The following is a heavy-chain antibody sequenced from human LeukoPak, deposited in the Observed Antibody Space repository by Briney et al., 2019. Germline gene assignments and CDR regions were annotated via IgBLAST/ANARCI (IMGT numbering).Heavy chain of an antibody. V-gene: IGHV5-10-1*01. CDR3: ASSILYYDILTGYYPLDY. J-gene: IGHJ4*02. CDR2: IDPSDSYT. Sequence: GESLRISCKGSGYSFTSYWISWVRQMPGKGLEWMGRIDPSDSYTNYSPPFQGHVTISADKSISTAYLQWSSLKASDTAMYYCASSILYYDILTGYYPLDYWGQGTLVTVSS. CDR1: GYSFTSYW. D-gene: IGHD3-9*01.